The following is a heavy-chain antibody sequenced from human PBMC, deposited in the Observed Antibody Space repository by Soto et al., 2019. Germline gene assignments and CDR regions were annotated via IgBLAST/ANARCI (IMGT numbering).Heavy chain of an antibody. CDR2: MNPNSGNT. J-gene: IGHJ5*02. CDR1: GYTFTSYD. CDR3: ARPQRGSVAVAGTGSALDP. Sequence: ASVKVSCNASGYTFTSYDINWVRQATGQGLEWMGWMNPNSGNTGYAQKFQGRVTMTRNTSISTAYMELSSLRSEDTAVYYCARPQRGSVAVAGTGSALDPWGQGTLVTVSS. D-gene: IGHD6-19*01. V-gene: IGHV1-8*01.